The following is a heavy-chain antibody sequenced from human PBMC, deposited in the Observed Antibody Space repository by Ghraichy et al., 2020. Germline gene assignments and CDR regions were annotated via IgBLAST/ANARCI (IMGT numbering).Heavy chain of an antibody. D-gene: IGHD5-18*01. CDR1: GFTFSNYA. Sequence: GGSLRLSCAASGFTFSNYAMSWVRQAPGKGLEWVSAISGSGSSTYYADSVKGRFTISRDNSKNTLYLQMNSLRADDTVVYYCAKAQWMQLWSPDYWGQGTLVTVSS. CDR2: ISGSGSST. J-gene: IGHJ4*02. CDR3: AKAQWMQLWSPDY. V-gene: IGHV3-23*01.